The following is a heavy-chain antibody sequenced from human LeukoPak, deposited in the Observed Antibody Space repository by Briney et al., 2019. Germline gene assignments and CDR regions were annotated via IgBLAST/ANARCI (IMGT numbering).Heavy chain of an antibody. V-gene: IGHV3-43*02. CDR2: ISGDGGST. Sequence: PGGSLRLSCAASGFTFDDYAMHWVRQAPGKGLEWVSLISGDGGSTYYADSVKGRFAISRDNSKNSLYLQMNSLRTEDTALYYCAKVLGYYDSSGYYQGGGFDYWGQGTLVTVSS. D-gene: IGHD3-22*01. CDR1: GFTFDDYA. CDR3: AKVLGYYDSSGYYQGGGFDY. J-gene: IGHJ4*02.